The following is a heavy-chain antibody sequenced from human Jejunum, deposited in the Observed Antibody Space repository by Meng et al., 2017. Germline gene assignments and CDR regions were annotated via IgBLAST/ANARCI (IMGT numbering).Heavy chain of an antibody. J-gene: IGHJ4*02. CDR1: GGSISSGAYC. CDR2: IYYSGGT. D-gene: IGHD4-17*01. CDR3: ARSRVTTGLFYS. Sequence: VPMQDSGPRLGLPSQDMSLPSAVSGGSISSGAYCWRWLRQHPGERLEWLGYIYYSGGTNYNPTLKSRLFMSVDTSKNQFSLKLTSMTAADTAVYYCARSRVTTGLFYSWGRGTLVTVSS. V-gene: IGHV4-31*11.